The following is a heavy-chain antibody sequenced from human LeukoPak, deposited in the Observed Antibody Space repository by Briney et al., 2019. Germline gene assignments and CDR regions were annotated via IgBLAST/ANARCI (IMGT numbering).Heavy chain of an antibody. J-gene: IGHJ3*01. Sequence: TASETLSLTCTVSGGSISSGGYYWSWIRQHPGKGLEWIGYIYYSGFTNYNPSLQSRVTISVDSSKNQFSLTLNSVTAADTAVYFCARYCSGDNCPNAFDFWGQGTMVTVSS. D-gene: IGHD2-15*01. V-gene: IGHV4-61*08. CDR3: ARYCSGDNCPNAFDF. CDR2: IYYSGFT. CDR1: GGSISSGGYY.